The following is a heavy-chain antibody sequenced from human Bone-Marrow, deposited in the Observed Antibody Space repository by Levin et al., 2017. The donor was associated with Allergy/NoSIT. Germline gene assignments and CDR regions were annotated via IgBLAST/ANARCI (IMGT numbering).Heavy chain of an antibody. CDR3: ARDWWDLPKSHFDL. D-gene: IGHD2-15*01. Sequence: GESLKISCDASGFSFSSYVFHWVRQAPGKGLGWVAAISYDGSNKYYADSVKGRFTISRDNSKNTVYLQMNSLTAEDTAVYYCARDWWDLPKSHFDLWGQGALVSVSS. CDR2: ISYDGSNK. J-gene: IGHJ4*02. V-gene: IGHV3-30-3*01. CDR1: GFSFSSYV.